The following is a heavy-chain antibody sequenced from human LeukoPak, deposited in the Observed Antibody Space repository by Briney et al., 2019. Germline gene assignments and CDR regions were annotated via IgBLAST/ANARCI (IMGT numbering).Heavy chain of an antibody. CDR3: ARGAYCGGDCFFFDY. V-gene: IGHV3-48*02. Sequence: GGSLRLSCAASGFTFSSYSMNWVRQAPGKGREWVSNIRSSSGTIYYADSVKGRFTISRDNAKNSLYLQMNSLRDEDTAVYYCARGAYCGGDCFFFDYWGQGTLVTVSS. J-gene: IGHJ4*02. D-gene: IGHD2-21*02. CDR1: GFTFSSYS. CDR2: IRSSSGTI.